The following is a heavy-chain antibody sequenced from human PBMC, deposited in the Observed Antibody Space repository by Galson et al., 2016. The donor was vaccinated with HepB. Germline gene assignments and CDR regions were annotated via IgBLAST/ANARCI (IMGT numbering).Heavy chain of an antibody. CDR1: GYRFRNYW. Sequence: QSGAEVKKPGESLRISCEGSGYRFRNYWINWVRRMPGKGLEWMATIDPTDSYTKYNPSFQGHVTISTDKSKATAYLQWSALKASDTAKYYCARRGDSGDYVGGMDVWGQGTTVIVSS. V-gene: IGHV5-10-1*01. CDR2: IDPTDSYT. CDR3: ARRGDSGDYVGGMDV. D-gene: IGHD4-17*01. J-gene: IGHJ6*02.